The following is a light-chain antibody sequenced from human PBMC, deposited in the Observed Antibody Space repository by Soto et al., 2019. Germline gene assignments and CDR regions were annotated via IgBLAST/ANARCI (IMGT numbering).Light chain of an antibody. J-gene: IGKJ1*01. Sequence: DIQMTQSPSSLSASVGDRITITCRASQSISRYLNWYQHKPGKAPKLLINAASSLQSGVPSRFSGSGSGTDFTLTISSLQPEDFATYYCQQSYSTPWTFGQGTKVDIK. CDR1: QSISRY. V-gene: IGKV1-39*01. CDR3: QQSYSTPWT. CDR2: AAS.